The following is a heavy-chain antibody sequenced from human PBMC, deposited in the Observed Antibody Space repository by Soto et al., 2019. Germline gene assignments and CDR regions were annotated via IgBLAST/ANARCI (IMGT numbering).Heavy chain of an antibody. J-gene: IGHJ4*02. CDR1: GGTFSSYT. CDR2: IIPILGIA. CDR3: ARGYCSSTRCHDYYFDY. D-gene: IGHD2-2*01. V-gene: IGHV1-69*02. Sequence: QVQLVQSGAEVKKPGSSVKVSCKASGGTFSSYTISWVRQAPGQGLEWMGRIIPILGIANYAQKFQGRVTITADKSTSTAYMELSSLRAEDTAVYYCARGYCSSTRCHDYYFDYWGQGTLVTVSS.